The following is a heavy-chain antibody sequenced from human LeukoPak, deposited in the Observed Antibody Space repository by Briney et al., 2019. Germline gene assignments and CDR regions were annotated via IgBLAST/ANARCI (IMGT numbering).Heavy chain of an antibody. V-gene: IGHV4-59*08. CDR1: GGSISSYY. Sequence: SETLSLTCTVSGGSISSYYWSWIRQPPGKGLEWIGYIYYSGSTNYNPSLKSRVTISVDTSKNQFSLRLSSVTAADTAVYYCARQVTFGYAYGYYFDFWGQGALVTVSS. CDR3: ARQVTFGYAYGYYFDF. CDR2: IYYSGST. J-gene: IGHJ4*02. D-gene: IGHD5-18*01.